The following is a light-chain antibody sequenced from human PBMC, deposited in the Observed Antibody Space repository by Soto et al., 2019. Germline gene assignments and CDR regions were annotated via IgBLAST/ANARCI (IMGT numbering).Light chain of an antibody. CDR3: QSYDSSLSGWV. CDR1: SSNIGAGYD. J-gene: IGLJ3*02. CDR2: GNT. Sequence: QSVLTQPPSVSGAPGQRVTISCTGSSSNIGAGYDVHWYQQLPGTAPKLLIYGNTNRPSGVPDRFSGSKSGISASLAITGLQAEDEADYYCQSYDSSLSGWVFGGGTKVTVL. V-gene: IGLV1-40*01.